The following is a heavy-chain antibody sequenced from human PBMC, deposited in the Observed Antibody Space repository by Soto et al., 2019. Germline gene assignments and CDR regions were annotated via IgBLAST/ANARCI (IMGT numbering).Heavy chain of an antibody. D-gene: IGHD3-10*01. V-gene: IGHV3-23*01. Sequence: EVQLLESGGGLVQPGGSLRLSCAASGFTFSSYAMSWVRQAPGKGLEWVSAISGSGGSTYYADSVKGRFTISSDNSKSTLYLQMHSLRAEDTAVYYCAKGGIGLWFGELIDYWGQGTLVTVSS. CDR2: ISGSGGST. J-gene: IGHJ4*02. CDR3: AKGGIGLWFGELIDY. CDR1: GFTFSSYA.